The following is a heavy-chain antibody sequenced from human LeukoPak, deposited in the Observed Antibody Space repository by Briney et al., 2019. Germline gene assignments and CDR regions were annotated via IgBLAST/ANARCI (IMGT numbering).Heavy chain of an antibody. Sequence: SETLSLTCAVYGGSFSDSYWTWIRQPPGKGLEWIGEINHSGSTNYNPSLKSRVTISVDTSKNQFSLKLSSVTAADTAVYYCARGPRGYSGYGLLRFDYWGQGTLVSVSS. V-gene: IGHV4-34*01. CDR2: INHSGST. CDR3: ARGPRGYSGYGLLRFDY. D-gene: IGHD5-12*01. J-gene: IGHJ4*02. CDR1: GGSFSDSY.